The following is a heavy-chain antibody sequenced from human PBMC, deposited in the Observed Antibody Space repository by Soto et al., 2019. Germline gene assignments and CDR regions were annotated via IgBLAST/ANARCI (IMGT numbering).Heavy chain of an antibody. Sequence: QIQLLQSGAEVKKPGASVKVTCKASGYTFRNFGISWVRQAPGPGLEWMGWISAYNANANYAQKFQGRLTMIADTSTSTAYMELRSLRSDDTAVYYCARENSYFDYWGQGTLVTVSS. CDR3: ARENSYFDY. J-gene: IGHJ4*02. V-gene: IGHV1-18*01. CDR2: ISAYNANA. CDR1: GYTFRNFG.